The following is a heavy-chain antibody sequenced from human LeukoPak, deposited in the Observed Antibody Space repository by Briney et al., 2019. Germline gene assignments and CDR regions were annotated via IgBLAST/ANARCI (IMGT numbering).Heavy chain of an antibody. CDR2: INSDGSST. V-gene: IGHV3-74*01. D-gene: IGHD6-6*01. Sequence: GSLRLSRAASGFNLSSHRMHWVRQAPGKGPVWVSRINSDGSSTNYADSVKGRFTISRDNAKNTLYLQMNSLRAEDTAVYYCAREVSSSAGMNYWGQGTLVTVSS. CDR1: GFNLSSHR. J-gene: IGHJ4*02. CDR3: AREVSSSAGMNY.